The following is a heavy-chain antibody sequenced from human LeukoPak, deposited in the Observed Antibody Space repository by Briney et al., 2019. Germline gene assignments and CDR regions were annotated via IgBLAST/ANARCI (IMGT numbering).Heavy chain of an antibody. CDR1: GYTFTSYG. D-gene: IGHD6-13*01. CDR2: ISAYNGNT. Sequence: HWASVKVSCKASGYTFTSYGISWVRQAPGQGLEWMGWISAYNGNTNYAQKLQGRVTMTTDTSTNTAYMELRSLRSDDTAVYYCARRSDRAAAGTCFDYWGQGTLVTISS. V-gene: IGHV1-18*01. J-gene: IGHJ4*02. CDR3: ARRSDRAAAGTCFDY.